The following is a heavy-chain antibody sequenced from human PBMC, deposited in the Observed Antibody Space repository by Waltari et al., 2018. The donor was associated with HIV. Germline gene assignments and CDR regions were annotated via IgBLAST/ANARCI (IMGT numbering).Heavy chain of an antibody. CDR2: INAGNGNT. V-gene: IGHV1-3*01. Sequence: QVQLVQSGAEVKKPGASVKVSCKSSGYTFTSYAMHWVRQAPGQRLEWMGWINAGNGNTKYSQKFQGRVTITRETSASTAYMELSSLRSEDTAVYYCARVYCSSTSCYYFDYWGQGTLVTVSS. J-gene: IGHJ4*02. CDR3: ARVYCSSTSCYYFDY. D-gene: IGHD2-2*01. CDR1: GYTFTSYA.